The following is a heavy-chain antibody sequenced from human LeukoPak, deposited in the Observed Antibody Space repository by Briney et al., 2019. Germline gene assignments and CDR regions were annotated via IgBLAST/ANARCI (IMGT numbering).Heavy chain of an antibody. CDR1: DFKIRNYY. J-gene: IGHJ4*02. CDR2: ISGGGDT. Sequence: GGSPRLSCAASDFKIRNYYISWVRQAPGKGLEWVSVISGGGDTSYSDSVKGRFTISRHTSKNTVFLQMNKLRVEDTAVYFCARGFHSYGLSYYFDYWGQGTGVTVSS. V-gene: IGHV3-53*01. D-gene: IGHD5-18*01. CDR3: ARGFHSYGLSYYFDY.